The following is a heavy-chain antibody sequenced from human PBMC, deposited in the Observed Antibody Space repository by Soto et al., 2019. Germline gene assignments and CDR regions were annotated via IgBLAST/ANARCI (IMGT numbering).Heavy chain of an antibody. CDR3: ARVGLAYYYYYGMDV. D-gene: IGHD3-16*01. V-gene: IGHV1-2*02. J-gene: IGHJ6*02. Sequence: ASVKVSCKASGYTFTDYYVHWVRQAPGQGLEWMGWINPNSGGTKTAQKFQGRVTVTRDTSISTAYMDLSRLRSDDTAVYYCARVGLAYYYYYGMDVWGQGTTVTVSS. CDR1: GYTFTDYY. CDR2: INPNSGGT.